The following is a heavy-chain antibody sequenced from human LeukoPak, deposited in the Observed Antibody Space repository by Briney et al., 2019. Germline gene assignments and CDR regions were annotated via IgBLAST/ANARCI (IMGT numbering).Heavy chain of an antibody. CDR2: IYASGST. D-gene: IGHD3-10*01. J-gene: IGHJ3*02. CDR1: GGSISSGSYY. V-gene: IGHV4-61*02. CDR3: ARGYGSGSYYSGPPRTYAFDI. Sequence: SETLSLTCTVSGGSISSGSYYWSWIRQPAGKGLEWIGRIYASGSTNYNPSLKSRVTISVDTSKNQFSLKLSSVTAADTAVYYCARGYGSGSYYSGPPRTYAFDIWGQGTMVTVSS.